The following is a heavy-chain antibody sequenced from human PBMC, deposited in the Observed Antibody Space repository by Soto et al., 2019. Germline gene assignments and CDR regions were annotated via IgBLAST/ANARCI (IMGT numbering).Heavy chain of an antibody. CDR2: IYSSGST. D-gene: IGHD6-19*01. Sequence: SETLSLTCIVSGGSISSHYWSWIRQPPGKGLEWTGYIYSSGSTNYNPSLKSRVIISVDTSNDQFSLKLSSVTAADTAVYYCARDRYSNGWVDYWGQGTLVTVSS. CDR3: ARDRYSNGWVDY. V-gene: IGHV4-59*11. CDR1: GGSISSHY. J-gene: IGHJ4*02.